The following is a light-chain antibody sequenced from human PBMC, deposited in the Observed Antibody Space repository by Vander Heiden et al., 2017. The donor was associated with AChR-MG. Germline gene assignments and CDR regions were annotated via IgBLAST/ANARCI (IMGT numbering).Light chain of an antibody. CDR2: LGA. J-gene: IGKJ4*01. Sequence: DIVMTPSHLSLPVPPGEPDSLSYRSSPSLLHSKGDNYLDGYQQKPGQSPQLLIILGANRASGGVERFSSSGAGTDFTLKISRVEDEDVGVYYCRQALQTPRRTFGGGTKVEIK. CDR1: PSLLHSKGDNY. CDR3: RQALQTPRRT. V-gene: IGKV2-28*01.